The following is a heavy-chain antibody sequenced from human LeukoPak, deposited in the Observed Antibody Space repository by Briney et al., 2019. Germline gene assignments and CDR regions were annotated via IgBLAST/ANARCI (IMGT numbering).Heavy chain of an antibody. Sequence: ASVKVSCKASGYTFTSYDINWVRQATGQGLEWMGWMNPNSGNTGYAQKFQGRVTMTRNTSISTAYMELSGLRSEDTAVYYCARVKSIAARPRFGYWGQGTLVTVSS. V-gene: IGHV1-8*01. CDR3: ARVKSIAARPRFGY. CDR1: GYTFTSYD. D-gene: IGHD6-6*01. J-gene: IGHJ4*02. CDR2: MNPNSGNT.